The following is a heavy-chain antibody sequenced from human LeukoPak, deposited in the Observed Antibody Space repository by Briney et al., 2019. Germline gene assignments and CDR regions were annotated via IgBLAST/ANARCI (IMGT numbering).Heavy chain of an antibody. V-gene: IGHV1-2*02. CDR3: ARGGSDYYDSSGPFDY. CDR1: GYTFTGYY. Sequence: GASVKVSCKASGYTFTGYYMHWVRQAPGQGLEWMGWINPNSGGTNYAQKFQGRVTMTRDTSISTAYMELSRLRSDDTAVYYCARGGSDYYDSSGPFDYWGQGTLVTVSS. D-gene: IGHD3-22*01. J-gene: IGHJ4*02. CDR2: INPNSGGT.